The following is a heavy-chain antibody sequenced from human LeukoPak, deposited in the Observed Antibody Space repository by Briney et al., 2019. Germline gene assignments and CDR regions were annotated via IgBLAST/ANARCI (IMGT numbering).Heavy chain of an antibody. J-gene: IGHJ5*01. CDR3: ARGVGVAWYLFDF. V-gene: IGHV3-21*01. D-gene: IGHD3-3*01. Sequence: PGGSLRLSCAASGFTFSDYSMNWVRQAPGKGLEWVSSISSSSSYIYYADSVKGRFTISRDNAKNSVFLQMNSLRAEDMAVYYCARGVGVAWYLFDFWGQGTLVTVSS. CDR2: ISSSSSYI. CDR1: GFTFSDYS.